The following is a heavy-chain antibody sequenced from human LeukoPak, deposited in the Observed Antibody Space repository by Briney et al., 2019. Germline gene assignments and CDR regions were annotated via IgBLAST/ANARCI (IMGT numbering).Heavy chain of an antibody. CDR1: GGSMSSYY. Sequence: SETLSLTCTVSGGSMSSYYWSWIRQPPGKRLEWIGYIYYSGTTNYNPSLKSRVTISVDTSKNQFSLKLSSVTAAVTAVYYCARVDSSGYKELIDYWGQGTLVTVSS. CDR2: IYYSGTT. V-gene: IGHV4-59*01. D-gene: IGHD3-22*01. J-gene: IGHJ4*02. CDR3: ARVDSSGYKELIDY.